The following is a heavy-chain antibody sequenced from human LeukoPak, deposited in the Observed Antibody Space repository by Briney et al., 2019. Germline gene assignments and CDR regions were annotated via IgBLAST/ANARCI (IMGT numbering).Heavy chain of an antibody. CDR1: GYSFTSYW. V-gene: IGHV5-51*01. CDR2: SYPGDSDT. CDR3: ARLLQEPTYYYSYGMDV. J-gene: IGHJ6*02. D-gene: IGHD4-11*01. Sequence: GESLNISCQGSGYSFTSYWIGWVRQMPGKGLGWVGISYPGDSDTRYSPSFPGQVTISADKSISTAYLQWSSLKASDTAMYYCARLLQEPTYYYSYGMDVWGQGTTVTVSS.